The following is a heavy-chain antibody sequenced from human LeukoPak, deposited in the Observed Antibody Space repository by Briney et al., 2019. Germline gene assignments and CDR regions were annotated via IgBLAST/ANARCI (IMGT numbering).Heavy chain of an antibody. V-gene: IGHV4-59*01. CDR2: ISYSGST. CDR1: GGSISSYY. Sequence: ASETLSLTCTVSGGSISSYYWSWIRQPPGKGLEWIGYISYSGSTNYNPSLKSRVTISVDTSKNQFSLKLSSVTAADTAVYYCARGGYSGYDPTNWFDPWGQGTLVTVSS. D-gene: IGHD5-12*01. J-gene: IGHJ5*02. CDR3: ARGGYSGYDPTNWFDP.